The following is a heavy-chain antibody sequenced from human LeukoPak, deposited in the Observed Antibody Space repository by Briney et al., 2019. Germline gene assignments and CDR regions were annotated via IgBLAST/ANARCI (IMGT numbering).Heavy chain of an antibody. J-gene: IGHJ4*02. CDR2: IYYSGST. V-gene: IGHV4-39*01. Sequence: SETLSLTCAVSGASVSGSAYYWGWIRQPPGKGLEWIGNIYYSGSTYYNESLESRVTISIDTSKNQFSLKLNSVTAADTAMYYCAKSGGYGLIDYWGQGTLVTVSS. CDR1: GASVSGSAYY. CDR3: AKSGGYGLIDY. D-gene: IGHD1-26*01.